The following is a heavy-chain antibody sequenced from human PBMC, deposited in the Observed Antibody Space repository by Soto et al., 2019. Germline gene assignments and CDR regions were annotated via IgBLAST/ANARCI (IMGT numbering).Heavy chain of an antibody. D-gene: IGHD2-2*01. V-gene: IGHV3-30*18. CDR3: AKNRHRSSNCPYDFDY. CDR1: GFTFSSYG. CDR2: ISYDGSNK. Sequence: GGSLRLSCAASGFTFSSYGMHWVRQAPGKGLEWVAVISYDGSNKYYADSVKGRFTISRDNSKNTLYLQMNSLRAEDTAVYYCAKNRHRSSNCPYDFDYWGQGTLVTVSS. J-gene: IGHJ4*02.